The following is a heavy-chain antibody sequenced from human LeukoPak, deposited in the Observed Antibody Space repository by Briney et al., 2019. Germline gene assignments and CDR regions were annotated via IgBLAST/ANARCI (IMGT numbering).Heavy chain of an antibody. CDR2: ISAYNGNT. V-gene: IGHV1-18*01. D-gene: IGHD6-19*01. CDR1: RYTFTSYG. J-gene: IGHJ4*02. Sequence: ASVKVSCKASRYTFTSYGISWVRQAPGQGLEWMGWISAYNGNTNFAQKRQGRVTMTTDTATSTAYMELRSLRSDGTAVYCCARVLGSGPTLSIDYWGQGTLVTVSS. CDR3: ARVLGSGPTLSIDY.